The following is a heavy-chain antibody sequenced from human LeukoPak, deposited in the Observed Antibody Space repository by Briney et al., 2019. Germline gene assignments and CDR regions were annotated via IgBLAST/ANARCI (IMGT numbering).Heavy chain of an antibody. V-gene: IGHV3-30*02. J-gene: IGHJ3*02. CDR1: GFTFSSYG. CDR2: IRYDGSNK. Sequence: PGGSLRLSCAASGFTFSSYGMHWVRQAPGKGLEWVAFIRYDGSNKYYADSVKGRFTISGDNSKNTLYLQMNSLRAEDTAVYYCARDRWELHAFDIWGQGTMVTVSS. D-gene: IGHD1-26*01. CDR3: ARDRWELHAFDI.